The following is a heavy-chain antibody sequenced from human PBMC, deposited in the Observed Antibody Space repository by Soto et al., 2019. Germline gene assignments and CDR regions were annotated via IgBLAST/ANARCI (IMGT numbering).Heavy chain of an antibody. J-gene: IGHJ4*02. Sequence: QVQLVESGGGLVKPGGSLRLSCAASGFTFSDYYMSWIRQAPGKGLEWVSHIRSSGRTIYYADSVKGRFTIYRDKAQNPLYPQMNSLRAEDTAVYYCARVGPPSDYWGQGTLVTVSS. CDR2: IRSSGRTI. CDR1: GFTFSDYY. V-gene: IGHV3-11*01. CDR3: ARVGPPSDY.